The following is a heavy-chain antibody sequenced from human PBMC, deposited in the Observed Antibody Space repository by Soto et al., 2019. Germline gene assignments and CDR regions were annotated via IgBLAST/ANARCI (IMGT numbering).Heavy chain of an antibody. CDR1: GGTFSNNA. CDR3: ARGSYSGSFGAAGS. V-gene: IGHV1-69*06. Sequence: QVQLVQSGAEVKKPGSSVKVSCKASGGTFSNNAVSWVRQAPGQGLEWMGGITPLFGTATYTQKFQGRVTITADKSTNTAYTELTGLTSEDTAIYFCARGSYSGSFGAAGSWGQGTLVSVSS. J-gene: IGHJ5*02. D-gene: IGHD1-26*01. CDR2: ITPLFGTA.